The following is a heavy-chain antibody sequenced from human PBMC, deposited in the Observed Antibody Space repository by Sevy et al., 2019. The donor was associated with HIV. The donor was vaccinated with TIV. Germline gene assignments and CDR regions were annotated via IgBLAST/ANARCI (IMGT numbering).Heavy chain of an antibody. V-gene: IGHV4-4*07. Sequence: SETLSLTCTVSGSISNYYWSWIRQPAGMGLEWIGRIYSSGSTNYNPSLRSRVTMSVDTSKNQFSLKLSSVTAADTAIYCCARHSPTSGHDYWGQGTLVTVSS. J-gene: IGHJ4*02. CDR2: IYSSGST. CDR1: GSISNYY. CDR3: ARHSPTSGHDY. D-gene: IGHD2-15*01.